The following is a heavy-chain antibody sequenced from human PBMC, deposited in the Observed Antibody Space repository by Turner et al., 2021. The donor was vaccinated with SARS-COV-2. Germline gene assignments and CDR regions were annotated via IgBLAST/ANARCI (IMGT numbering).Heavy chain of an antibody. CDR1: GYSFTSYW. Sequence: EVQLVQSGAEVKKPGESLKISCKGSGYSFTSYWIGWVRQMPGKGLEWMGIIYPGDSDAKYSPSFQGQVTISADKSITTAYLQWSSLKASDTATYYCARRAVAGNHYFYYGLDVWGQGTTVTVSS. V-gene: IGHV5-51*01. CDR2: IYPGDSDA. CDR3: ARRAVAGNHYFYYGLDV. J-gene: IGHJ6*02. D-gene: IGHD6-19*01.